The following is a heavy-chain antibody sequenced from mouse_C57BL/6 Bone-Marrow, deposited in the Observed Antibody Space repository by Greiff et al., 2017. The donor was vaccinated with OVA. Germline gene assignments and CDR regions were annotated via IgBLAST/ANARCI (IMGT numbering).Heavy chain of an antibody. CDR3: ARDWDEDY. CDR2: IDPSDSYT. CDR1: GYTFTSYW. V-gene: IGHV1-50*01. Sequence: QVQLQPGAELVKPGASVKLSCKASGYTFTSYWMQWVKQRPGQGLEWIGEIDPSDSYTNYNQKFKGKATLTVDTSSSTAYMQLSSLTSEDSAVYYCARDWDEDYWGQGTTLTVSS. J-gene: IGHJ2*01. D-gene: IGHD4-1*01.